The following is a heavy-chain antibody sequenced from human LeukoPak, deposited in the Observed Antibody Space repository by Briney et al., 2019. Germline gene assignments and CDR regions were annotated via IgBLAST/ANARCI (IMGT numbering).Heavy chain of an antibody. Sequence: SETLSLTCTVSGGSISSYYWNWIRQPAGKGLEWIGRFYTSGSTNYNPSLKSRVTMSVDTSKNQFSLKLSPVTAADTAVYYCARDRGNYGDYAYNWFDPWGQGTLITVSS. CDR2: FYTSGST. V-gene: IGHV4-4*07. D-gene: IGHD4-17*01. CDR3: ARDRGNYGDYAYNWFDP. CDR1: GGSISSYY. J-gene: IGHJ5*02.